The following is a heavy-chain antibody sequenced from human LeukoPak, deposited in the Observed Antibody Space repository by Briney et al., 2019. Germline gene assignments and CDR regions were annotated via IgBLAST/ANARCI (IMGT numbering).Heavy chain of an antibody. CDR2: ISGSGGST. J-gene: IGHJ6*02. Sequence: GRSLRLSCAASGFTFDDYAMSWVRQAPGKGLEWVSAISGSGGSTYYADSVKGRFTISRDNSRNTLYLQMNSLRAEDTAVYYCAKDSDYDFWSGYVPWRYYYYYGMDVWGQGTTVTVSS. CDR1: GFTFDDYA. D-gene: IGHD3-3*01. CDR3: AKDSDYDFWSGYVPWRYYYYYGMDV. V-gene: IGHV3-23*01.